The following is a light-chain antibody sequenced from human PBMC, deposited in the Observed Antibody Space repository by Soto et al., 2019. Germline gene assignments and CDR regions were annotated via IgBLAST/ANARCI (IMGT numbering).Light chain of an antibody. J-gene: IGKJ5*01. Sequence: DIQLTQSPSFLSASVGDRVTLTCQASQDITTYLNWYQQKPGKAPKLLIFDASSLKTGVPSRFSGSGSGTHFTLVISSLQPEDVAMYYCQHFDNFPITFGQGTRLEIK. V-gene: IGKV1-33*01. CDR3: QHFDNFPIT. CDR1: QDITTY. CDR2: DAS.